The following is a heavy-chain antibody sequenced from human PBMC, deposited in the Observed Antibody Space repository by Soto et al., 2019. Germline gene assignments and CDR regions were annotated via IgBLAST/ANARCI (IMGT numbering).Heavy chain of an antibody. Sequence: ASVKVSCKASGYTFTTYYIHWVRQAPGQGLEWMGMINPSGGSTSYTQKFQGRVTMTRDTSTSTVYMELSSLRSEDTAVYYCARSRIQLWLSYGMDVWGQGTTVTVSS. CDR3: ARSRIQLWLSYGMDV. D-gene: IGHD5-18*01. CDR1: GYTFTTYY. V-gene: IGHV1-46*01. CDR2: INPSGGST. J-gene: IGHJ6*02.